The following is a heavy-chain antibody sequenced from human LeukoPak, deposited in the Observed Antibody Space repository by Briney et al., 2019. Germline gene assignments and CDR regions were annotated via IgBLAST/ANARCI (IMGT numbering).Heavy chain of an antibody. CDR1: GGSINSYY. V-gene: IGHV4-4*07. J-gene: IGHJ4*02. CDR3: ARTGYSSGWYFDY. CDR2: IYTSGST. D-gene: IGHD6-19*01. Sequence: PSETLSLTCTVSGGSINSYYWSWIRQPAGKGLEWIGRIYTSGSTNYNPSLKSRVTMSVDTSKNQFSLKLSSVTAADTAVYYCARTGYSSGWYFDYWGQGTLVTVSS.